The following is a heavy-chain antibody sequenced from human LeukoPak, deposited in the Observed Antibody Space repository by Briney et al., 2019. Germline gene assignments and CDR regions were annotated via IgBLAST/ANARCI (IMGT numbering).Heavy chain of an antibody. CDR2: IYYSGST. CDR1: GGSISSYY. Sequence: SETLSLTCTVSGGSISSYYWSWVRQPPGKGLEWIGYIYYSGSTNYNPSLKSRVTISVDTSKNQFSLKLSSVTAADTAVYYCAKTAGSGSSHSYFYYMDVWGKGTTVTVSS. J-gene: IGHJ6*03. V-gene: IGHV4-59*01. CDR3: AKTAGSGSSHSYFYYMDV. D-gene: IGHD3-10*01.